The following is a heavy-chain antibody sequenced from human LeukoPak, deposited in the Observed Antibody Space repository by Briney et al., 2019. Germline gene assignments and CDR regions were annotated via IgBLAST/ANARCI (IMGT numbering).Heavy chain of an antibody. CDR3: ARDYGGDGFDP. Sequence: GGSRRLSCAVSGFTVSSNYMSWVRQAPGKGREWVSVIYSGGSTYYADTVKARFTISRDNSKNTLYLQMNSLRAEDTAVYYCARDYGGDGFDPWGQGTLVPVSS. D-gene: IGHD3-16*01. J-gene: IGHJ5*02. V-gene: IGHV3-66*02. CDR2: IYSGGST. CDR1: GFTVSSNY.